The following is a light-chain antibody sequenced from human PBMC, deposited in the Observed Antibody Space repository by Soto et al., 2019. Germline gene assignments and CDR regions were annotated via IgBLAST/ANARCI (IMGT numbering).Light chain of an antibody. CDR3: QQYDNFPCS. Sequence: DIPMTQSPSSLSASVGDRVTITCQASQDIRNYLSWYQQKPGKAPKLLIYGASNLETGVPSTFSGSGSGTDFTFAIYSLQPEDIAAYYCQQYDNFPCSFGQGTKLEIK. V-gene: IGKV1-33*01. CDR2: GAS. J-gene: IGKJ2*02. CDR1: QDIRNY.